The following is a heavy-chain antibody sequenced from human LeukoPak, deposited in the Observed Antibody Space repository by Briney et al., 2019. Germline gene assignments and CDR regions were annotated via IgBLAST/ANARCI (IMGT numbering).Heavy chain of an antibody. CDR1: GGSISSGSYY. V-gene: IGHV4-61*02. CDR3: ARGFRDENWFDP. J-gene: IGHJ5*02. CDR2: IYTSGST. D-gene: IGHD3-10*01. Sequence: ASETLSLTCTVSGGSISSGSYYWSWIRQPAGKGLEWIGRIYTSGSTNYNPSLKSRVTISVDTSKNQFSLKLSSVTAADTAVYYCARGFRDENWFDPWGQGTLVTVSS.